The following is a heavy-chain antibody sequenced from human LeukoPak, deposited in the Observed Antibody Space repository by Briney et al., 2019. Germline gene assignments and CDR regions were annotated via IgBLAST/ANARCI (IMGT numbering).Heavy chain of an antibody. J-gene: IGHJ4*02. CDR1: GLTFDEFA. Sequence: GGSLRLSCAASGLTFDEFAMHWVRQAPGKGLEWVSGISWNSGDIGYADSVKGRFTISRDNAKKSLYLEMNSLRAEDTALYYCAKDSSAGSNPYFDYWGQGTLVTVSS. D-gene: IGHD6-13*01. CDR2: ISWNSGDI. V-gene: IGHV3-9*01. CDR3: AKDSSAGSNPYFDY.